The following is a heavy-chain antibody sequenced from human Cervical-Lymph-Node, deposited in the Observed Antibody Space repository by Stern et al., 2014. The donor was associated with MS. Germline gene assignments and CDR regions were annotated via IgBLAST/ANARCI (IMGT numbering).Heavy chain of an antibody. V-gene: IGHV4-31*03. CDR2: IYYSGST. J-gene: IGHJ4*02. CDR3: ARGGEGRTDYFDY. Sequence: QVQLQESGPGLVKPSQTLSLTCTVSGGSISSGGYYWSWLRQHPGKGLEWIGYIYYSGSTYYNPSLKSRVTISVDTSKNQFSLKLSSVTAADTAVYYCARGGEGRTDYFDYWGQGTLVTVSS. D-gene: IGHD3-16*01. CDR1: GGSISSGGYY.